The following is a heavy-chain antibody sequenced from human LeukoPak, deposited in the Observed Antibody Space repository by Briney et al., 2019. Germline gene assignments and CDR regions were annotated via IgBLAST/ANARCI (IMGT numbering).Heavy chain of an antibody. CDR3: ATDRSGWGPRNIYYFDY. D-gene: IGHD6-19*01. Sequence: SVKVSRKASGGTFSSYAISWVRQAPGQGLEWMGRIIPIFGTANFAQKFQGRVTITTDESTSTAYMELSSLRSEGTAVYYCATDRSGWGPRNIYYFDYWGQGTLVTVSS. V-gene: IGHV1-69*05. CDR2: IIPIFGTA. CDR1: GGTFSSYA. J-gene: IGHJ4*02.